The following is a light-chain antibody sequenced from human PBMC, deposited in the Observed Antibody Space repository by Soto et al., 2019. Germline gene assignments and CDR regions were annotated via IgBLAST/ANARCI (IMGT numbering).Light chain of an antibody. CDR2: AAS. Sequence: DIQMTQSPSSLSASVGDRVTITCRASQSINSYVNWYQQKPGKAPKLLIYAASSLQSGVPSRFSGSESGTDFTLTISSLQPEDFATYSCQQTYSNPPWTFGQGTEVEIK. CDR3: QQTYSNPPWT. CDR1: QSINSY. V-gene: IGKV1-39*01. J-gene: IGKJ1*01.